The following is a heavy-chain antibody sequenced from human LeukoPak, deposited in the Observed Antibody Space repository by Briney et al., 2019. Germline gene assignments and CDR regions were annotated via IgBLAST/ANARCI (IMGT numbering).Heavy chain of an antibody. D-gene: IGHD6-19*01. Sequence: SETLSLTCTVSGGSVSSGSYYWSWIRQPPGKGLEWIGEINHSGSTNYNPSLKSRVTISVDTSKNQFSLKLSSVTAADTAVYYCARGPQWLVLFFFDYWGQGTLVTVSS. V-gene: IGHV4-61*01. J-gene: IGHJ4*02. CDR2: INHSGST. CDR1: GGSVSSGSYY. CDR3: ARGPQWLVLFFFDY.